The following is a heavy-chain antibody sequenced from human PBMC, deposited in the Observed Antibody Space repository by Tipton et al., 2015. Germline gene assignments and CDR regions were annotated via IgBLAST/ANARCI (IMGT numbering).Heavy chain of an antibody. CDR2: ISGSGNSI. J-gene: IGHJ3*02. V-gene: IGHV3-21*01. CDR1: GFIFSNYG. D-gene: IGHD6-19*01. CDR3: AGDPPSSGFAFAI. Sequence: SLRLSCAASGFIFSNYGMNWVRQAPGKGLEWVASISGSGNSIFYSESVRGRFTISRDSAKNSLFLQMNSLRTEDTAIYYCAGDPPSSGFAFAIWGQGTVVTVSS.